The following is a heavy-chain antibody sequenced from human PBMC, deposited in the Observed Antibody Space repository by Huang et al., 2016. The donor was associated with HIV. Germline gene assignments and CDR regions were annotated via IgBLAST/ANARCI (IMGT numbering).Heavy chain of an antibody. CDR2: SSYSGTT. Sequence: QVQLQAAGPGLVKPSETLSLPCAVSGGSISGHYWSWIRQPPGTGLGWIATSSYSGTTDYNPSGNGRGTMSGDTSKNQWSLRLTSVTAADTAVYYCARQRGWNYGWFDPWGQGTLVTVSS. J-gene: IGHJ5*02. CDR3: ARQRGWNYGWFDP. CDR1: GGSISGHY. D-gene: IGHD1-7*01. V-gene: IGHV4-59*11.